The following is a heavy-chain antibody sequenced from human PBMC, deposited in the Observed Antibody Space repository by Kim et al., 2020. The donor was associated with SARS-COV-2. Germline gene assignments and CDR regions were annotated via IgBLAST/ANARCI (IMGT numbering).Heavy chain of an antibody. J-gene: IGHJ4*02. D-gene: IGHD3-16*02. CDR3: AKVFGLDYDYVWGSYPPQHPPHFDY. CDR2: ISGSGGST. Sequence: GGSLRLSCAASGFTFSSYAMSWVRQAPGKGLEWVSAISGSGGSTYYADSVKGRFTISRDNSKNTLYLQMNSLRAEDTAVYYCAKVFGLDYDYVWGSYPPQHPPHFDYWGQGTLVTVSS. V-gene: IGHV3-23*01. CDR1: GFTFSSYA.